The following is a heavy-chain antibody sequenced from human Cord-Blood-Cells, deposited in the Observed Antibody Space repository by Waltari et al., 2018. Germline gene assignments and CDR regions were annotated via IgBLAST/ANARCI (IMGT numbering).Heavy chain of an antibody. V-gene: IGHV3-7*01. Sequence: EVQLVESGGGLVKPGGSLRLTCAASGFTFGSYWMSWVRQAPGKGLEWVANIKQDGSEKYYVDSVKGRFTISRDNAKNSLYLQMNSLRAEDTAVYYCARGYYDSSGYYYYWGQGTLVTVSS. D-gene: IGHD3-22*01. J-gene: IGHJ4*02. CDR2: IKQDGSEK. CDR3: ARGYYDSSGYYYY. CDR1: GFTFGSYW.